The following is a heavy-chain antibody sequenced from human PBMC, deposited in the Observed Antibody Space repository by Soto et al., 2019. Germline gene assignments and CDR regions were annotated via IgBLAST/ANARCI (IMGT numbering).Heavy chain of an antibody. Sequence: ASVKVPCKASGYTITSYGISWVRQASGQGLEWMGWISAYNGNTNYAQKLQGRVTMTTDTSTSTAYMELRSLRSDDTAAYYCARVAWFNWFDPWGQGTLVTVSS. CDR1: GYTITSYG. V-gene: IGHV1-18*01. J-gene: IGHJ5*02. CDR3: ARVAWFNWFDP. D-gene: IGHD3-3*01. CDR2: ISAYNGNT.